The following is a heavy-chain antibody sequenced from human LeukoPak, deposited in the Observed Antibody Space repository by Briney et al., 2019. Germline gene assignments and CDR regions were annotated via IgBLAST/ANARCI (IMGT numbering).Heavy chain of an antibody. D-gene: IGHD4-17*01. CDR1: GFTFSSYW. J-gene: IGHJ4*02. CDR2: IKQDGSEK. V-gene: IGHV3-7*01. CDR3: ARVPDDYGDYYFDY. Sequence: GGSLRLSCAASGFTFSSYWMSWVRQAPGKGLEWMANIKQDGSEKYYVDSVKGRFTISRDNAKNSLYLQMNSLRAEDTAVYYCARVPDDYGDYYFDYWGQGTLVTVSS.